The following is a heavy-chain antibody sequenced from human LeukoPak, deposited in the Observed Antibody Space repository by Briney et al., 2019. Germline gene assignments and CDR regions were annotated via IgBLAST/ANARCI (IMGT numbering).Heavy chain of an antibody. CDR3: AKDPVDTVDYYFDY. V-gene: IGHV3-23*01. D-gene: IGHD5-18*01. CDR2: ISGSGGIT. J-gene: IGHJ4*02. Sequence: GGSLRLSCAASGFTFSSYAMSWVRQAPGKGLEWVSSISGSGGITYYADSVKGRFTISRDNSKNTLYLQRNSLRAEDTAVYYCAKDPVDTVDYYFDYWGQGTLVTVSS. CDR1: GFTFSSYA.